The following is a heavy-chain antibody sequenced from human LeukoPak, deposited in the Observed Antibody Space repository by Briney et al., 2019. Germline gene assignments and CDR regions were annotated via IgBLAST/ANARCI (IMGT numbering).Heavy chain of an antibody. D-gene: IGHD3-9*01. J-gene: IGHJ4*02. CDR1: GFTFSNAW. Sequence: PGGSLRLSCAASGFTFSNAWMSWVRQAPGKGLEWVGRIKSKTDGGTTDYAAPVKGRFTISRDDSKNTLYLQMNSLKTEDTAVYYCYTAGYDYDILTGYYYFDSWGQGTLVTVSS. V-gene: IGHV3-15*01. CDR2: IKSKTDGGTT. CDR3: YTAGYDYDILTGYYYFDS.